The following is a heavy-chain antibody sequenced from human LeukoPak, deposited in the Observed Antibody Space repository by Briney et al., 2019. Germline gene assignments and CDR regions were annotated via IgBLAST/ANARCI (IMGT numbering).Heavy chain of an antibody. CDR2: ISDSGGST. D-gene: IGHD2-8*01. V-gene: IGHV3-23*01. Sequence: GGSLRLSCAASGFTFSSYAMSWVRQAPGKGLEWVSAISDSGGSTYDADSVKGRFTISGDNSKNTLYLQMNSLRAEDTAVYYCTKDTSIGRYCTNGVCSPFDYWGQGTLVTVSS. CDR1: GFTFSSYA. J-gene: IGHJ4*02. CDR3: TKDTSIGRYCTNGVCSPFDY.